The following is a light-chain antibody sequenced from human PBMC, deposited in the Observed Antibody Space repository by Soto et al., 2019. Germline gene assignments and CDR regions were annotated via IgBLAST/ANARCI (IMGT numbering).Light chain of an antibody. CDR1: QNIFSY. V-gene: IGKV1-39*01. CDR2: AAS. Sequence: DIQMTQSPSSLSASVGDRVTITCRASQNIFSYLSWYQHKPGKAPKLLIYAASSLQSGVPSRFRGSGSGTAVALTISSLQPVDLATFYGQQSYAVPHTFGQGTKVEI. J-gene: IGKJ2*01. CDR3: QQSYAVPHT.